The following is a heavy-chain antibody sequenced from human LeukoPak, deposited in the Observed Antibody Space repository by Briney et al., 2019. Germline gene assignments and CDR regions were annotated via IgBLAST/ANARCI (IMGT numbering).Heavy chain of an antibody. CDR2: IHTGGNT. D-gene: IGHD2-21*02. CDR3: ARERDGYCGGDCYYYYGMDV. Sequence: PGGSLRLSCTASGFAVSSNYINWVRQAPEKGLEWVSVIHTGGNTYYADSVKGRFTISRDNSKNTVYLQMNSLRAEDTALYYCARERDGYCGGDCYYYYGMDVWGQGTTVTVSS. CDR1: GFAVSSNY. J-gene: IGHJ6*02. V-gene: IGHV3-66*01.